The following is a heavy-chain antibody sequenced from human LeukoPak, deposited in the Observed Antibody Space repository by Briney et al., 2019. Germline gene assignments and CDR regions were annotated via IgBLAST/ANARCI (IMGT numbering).Heavy chain of an antibody. CDR1: GFTFSSYW. CDR2: IKQDGSEK. Sequence: PGGSLRLSCAASGFTFSSYWMSWVRQAPGKGLEWVANIKQDGSEKYYVDSVKGRFTISRDNAKNSLYLQMNSLRAEDTAVYYCAKAGYSSSWYRDAFDIWGQGTMVTVSS. D-gene: IGHD6-13*01. CDR3: AKAGYSSSWYRDAFDI. J-gene: IGHJ3*02. V-gene: IGHV3-7*01.